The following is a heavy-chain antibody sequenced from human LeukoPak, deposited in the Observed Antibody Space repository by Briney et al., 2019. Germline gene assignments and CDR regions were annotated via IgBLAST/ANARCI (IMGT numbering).Heavy chain of an antibody. V-gene: IGHV3-48*01. CDR2: ISSSSSTI. J-gene: IGHJ5*02. CDR3: AKAAAAEANWFDP. CDR1: GFTFSSYS. D-gene: IGHD6-13*01. Sequence: PRGSLRLSCAASGFTFSSYSMNWVRQAPGKGLEWVSYISSSSSTIYYADSVKGRFTISRDNSKNTLYLQMNSLRAEDTAVYYCAKAAAAEANWFDPWGQGTLVTVSS.